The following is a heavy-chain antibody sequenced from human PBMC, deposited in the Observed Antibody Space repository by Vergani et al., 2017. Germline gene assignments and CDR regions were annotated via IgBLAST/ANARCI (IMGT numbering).Heavy chain of an antibody. V-gene: IGHV3-48*03. CDR2: ISSSGSTI. CDR1: GFTFSSYE. D-gene: IGHD6-25*01. J-gene: IGHJ6*02. Sequence: EVQLVESGGGLVQPGGSLRLSCAASGFTFSSYEMNWVRQAPGKGLEWVSYISSSGSTIDYADSVKGRFTISRDNAKNSLYLQMNSLRAEDTAVYYCARGAAPDYYYYGMDVWGQGTTVTVSS. CDR3: ARGAAPDYYYYGMDV.